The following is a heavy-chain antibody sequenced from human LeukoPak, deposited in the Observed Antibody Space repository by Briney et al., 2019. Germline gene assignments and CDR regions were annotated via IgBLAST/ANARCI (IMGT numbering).Heavy chain of an antibody. D-gene: IGHD3-22*01. CDR3: ARMYYYDSSGYYLRGPDY. CDR1: GYTFTSYG. J-gene: IGHJ4*02. CDR2: ISAYNGNT. V-gene: IGHV1-18*01. Sequence: GASVKVSCKASGYTFTSYGIGWVRQAPGQGLEWMGWISAYNGNTNYAQKLQGRVTMTTDTSTSTAYMELRSLRSDDTAVYYCARMYYYDSSGYYLRGPDYWGQGTLVTVS.